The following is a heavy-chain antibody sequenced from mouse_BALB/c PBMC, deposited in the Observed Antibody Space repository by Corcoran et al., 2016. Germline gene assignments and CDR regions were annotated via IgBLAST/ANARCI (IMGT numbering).Heavy chain of an antibody. D-gene: IGHD4-1*01. J-gene: IGHJ2*01. Sequence: EVQLQQSAAELVKPGASVKLSCTACGFNIKDTYMHWVKQRPEQGLEWIGRIDPANGNTKYDPKFQGKATITADTSSNTAYLQLSSLTSEDTAVYYCARSWDVDYWGQGTTLTVSS. CDR2: IDPANGNT. CDR1: GFNIKDTY. CDR3: ARSWDVDY. V-gene: IGHV14-3*02.